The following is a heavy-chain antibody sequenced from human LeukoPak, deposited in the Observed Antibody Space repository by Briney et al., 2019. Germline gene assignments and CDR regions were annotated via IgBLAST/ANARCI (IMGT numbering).Heavy chain of an antibody. CDR2: ISGSGGST. J-gene: IGHJ5*02. Sequence: GGSLRLSCAVSEFTFSSYGMSWVRQAPGKGLEWVSSISGSGGSTQYADSVKGRFTISRDNSKNTLYLQMNSLRAEDTAVYYCAGEYSSSWYDWFDPWGQGTLVTVSS. CDR1: EFTFSSYG. D-gene: IGHD6-13*01. V-gene: IGHV3-23*01. CDR3: AGEYSSSWYDWFDP.